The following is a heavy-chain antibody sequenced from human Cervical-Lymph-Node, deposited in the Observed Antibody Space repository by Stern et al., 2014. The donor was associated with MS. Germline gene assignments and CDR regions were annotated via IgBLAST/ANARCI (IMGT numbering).Heavy chain of an antibody. CDR3: ARSLGYCSGGSCYYYYGMDV. CDR1: GFSLSNARMG. Sequence: QVTLRESGPVLVKPTETLTLTCTVSGFSLSNARMGVSWIRQPPGKALEWLAPNFSNDEKSYSTSLKSRLTISKDTSKSQVVLTMTNMDPVDTATYYCARSLGYCSGGSCYYYYGMDVWGQGTTVTVSS. V-gene: IGHV2-26*01. J-gene: IGHJ6*02. CDR2: NFSNDEK. D-gene: IGHD2-15*01.